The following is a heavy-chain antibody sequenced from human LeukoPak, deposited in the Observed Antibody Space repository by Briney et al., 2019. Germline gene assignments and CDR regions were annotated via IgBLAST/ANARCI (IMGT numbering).Heavy chain of an antibody. V-gene: IGHV3-7*04. Sequence: GGSLRLSCAASGFTFSSYWMSWVRQAPGKGLEWAANIKQDGSEKYYVDSVKGRFTISRDNAKNSLYLQMNSLRAEDTAVYYCARGSSMGYYYGSGEYDYWGQGTLVTVSS. CDR2: IKQDGSEK. CDR3: ARGSSMGYYYGSGEYDY. D-gene: IGHD3-10*01. J-gene: IGHJ4*02. CDR1: GFTFSSYW.